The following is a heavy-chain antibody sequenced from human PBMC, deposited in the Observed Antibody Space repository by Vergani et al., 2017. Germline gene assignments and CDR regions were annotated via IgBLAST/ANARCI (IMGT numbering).Heavy chain of an antibody. CDR1: GFTFSSYS. J-gene: IGHJ4*02. V-gene: IGHV3-21*01. CDR2: ISSSGSTI. CDR3: AKDRGGYSGYDYDRRYFDY. D-gene: IGHD5-12*01. Sequence: EVQLVESGGGLVKPGGSLRLSCAASGFTFSSYSMNWVRQAPGKGLEWVSSISSSGSTIYYADSVKGRFTISRDNAKNSLYLQMNSLRAEDTAVYYCAKDRGGYSGYDYDRRYFDYWGQGTLVTVSS.